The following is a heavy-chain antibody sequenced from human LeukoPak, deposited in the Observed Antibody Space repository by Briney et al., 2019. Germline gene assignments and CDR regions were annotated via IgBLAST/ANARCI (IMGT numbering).Heavy chain of an antibody. V-gene: IGHV4-39*07. CDR1: GGSISSSSYY. J-gene: IGHJ3*02. Sequence: SETLSLTCTVSGGSISSSSYYWGWIRQPPGKGLEWIGSIYYSGSTYYNPSLKSRVTISVDTSKNQFSLKLSSVTAADTAVYYCARDGVSGTTAFDIWGQGTMVTVSS. CDR3: ARDGVSGTTAFDI. D-gene: IGHD1-7*01. CDR2: IYYSGST.